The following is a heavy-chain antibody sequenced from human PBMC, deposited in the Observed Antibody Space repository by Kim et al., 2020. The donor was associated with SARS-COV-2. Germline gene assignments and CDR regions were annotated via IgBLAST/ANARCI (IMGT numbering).Heavy chain of an antibody. CDR3: AVHRQLRYFDY. V-gene: IGHV3-23*01. CDR2: T. D-gene: IGHD1-26*01. Sequence: TYYADSVKGRFTISRDNSKNTLYLQMNSLRAEDTAVYYCAVHRQLRYFDYWGQGTLVTVSS. J-gene: IGHJ4*02.